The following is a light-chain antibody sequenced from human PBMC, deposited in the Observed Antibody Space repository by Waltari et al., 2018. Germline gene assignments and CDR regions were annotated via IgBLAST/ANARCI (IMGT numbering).Light chain of an antibody. Sequence: ENVLTQSPGTLSLSPGERATLSCRVSQGVNSNYLAWYQQKPGQAPRLLIYAASNRATGVPDRFSGSGSGTDFTLTIDRLEPEDLAVYYCQQYGSSLRTFGQGTKVEIK. CDR2: AAS. CDR3: QQYGSSLRT. CDR1: QGVNSNY. V-gene: IGKV3-20*01. J-gene: IGKJ1*01.